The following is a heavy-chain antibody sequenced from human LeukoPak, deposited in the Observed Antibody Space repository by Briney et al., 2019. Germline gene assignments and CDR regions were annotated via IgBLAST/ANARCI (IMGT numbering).Heavy chain of an antibody. J-gene: IGHJ4*02. CDR2: INGDGSSA. V-gene: IGHV3-74*01. CDR3: ATGSGSYYDS. CDR1: TFTFSTYW. Sequence: PGGSLRLSCEASTFTFSTYWMHWVRQAPGKGLVWVSYINGDGSSANYADSVKGRLTISRDNAKNTLYLQMNGLRAEDTAVYYCATGSGSYYDSWGQGTLVTVSS. D-gene: IGHD3-10*01.